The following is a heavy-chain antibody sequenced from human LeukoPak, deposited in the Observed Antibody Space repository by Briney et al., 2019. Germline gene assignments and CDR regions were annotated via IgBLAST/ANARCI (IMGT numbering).Heavy chain of an antibody. D-gene: IGHD6-13*01. J-gene: IGHJ2*01. CDR3: ARSTSYSSSWYDHWYFDL. V-gene: IGHV4-59*08. CDR1: GGSISSYY. Sequence: SETLSLTCTVSGGSISSYYWSWIGQPPGKGLEWIGYIYYSGSTNYNPSLKSRVTISVDTSKNQFSLKLSSVTAADTAVYYCARSTSYSSSWYDHWYFDLWGRGTLVTVSS. CDR2: IYYSGST.